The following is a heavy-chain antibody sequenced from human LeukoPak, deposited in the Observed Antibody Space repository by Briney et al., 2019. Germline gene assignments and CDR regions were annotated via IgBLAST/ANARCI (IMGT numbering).Heavy chain of an antibody. D-gene: IGHD1-26*01. CDR2: LYQSGNT. V-gene: IGHV4-39*07. Sequence: SETLSLICSVSGGSISSSGHYWGWLRQPPGKGLEWIGSLYQSGNTYYNPSLKSRVTISPDMSKNQFSLKLSSVTAADTAVYYWARGIIVGATWGENDNWFDPWGQGTLVTVSS. CDR1: GGSISSSGHY. CDR3: ARGIIVGATWGENDNWFDP. J-gene: IGHJ5*02.